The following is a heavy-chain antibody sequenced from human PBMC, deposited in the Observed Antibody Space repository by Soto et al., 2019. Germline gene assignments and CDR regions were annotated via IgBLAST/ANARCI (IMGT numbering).Heavy chain of an antibody. Sequence: QVQLQESGPGLVKPSETLSLTCTVSGGSMSSYFWSWIRQSPGKGLEWIGYMYYSGSTNYNPSLTSRVTISVDTSKNQFSLKLSSVTAADTAVYYCARGKVRLGSCDAFDIWGQGTMVTVSS. J-gene: IGHJ3*02. CDR2: MYYSGST. CDR3: ARGKVRLGSCDAFDI. D-gene: IGHD3-16*01. CDR1: GGSMSSYF. V-gene: IGHV4-59*01.